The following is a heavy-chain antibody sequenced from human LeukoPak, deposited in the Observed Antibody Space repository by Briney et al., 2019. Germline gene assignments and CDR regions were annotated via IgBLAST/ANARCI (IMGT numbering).Heavy chain of an antibody. CDR2: INHSGST. Sequence: SETLSLTCTVSGGSFSGYYWSWIRQPPGKGLEWIGEINHSGSTNYNPSLKSRVTISVDTSKNQFSLKLSSVTAADTAVYYCARGRYSSPAAIAYYYYYMDVWGKGTTVTVSS. D-gene: IGHD2-2*02. V-gene: IGHV4-34*01. J-gene: IGHJ6*03. CDR3: ARGRYSSPAAIAYYYYYMDV. CDR1: GGSFSGYY.